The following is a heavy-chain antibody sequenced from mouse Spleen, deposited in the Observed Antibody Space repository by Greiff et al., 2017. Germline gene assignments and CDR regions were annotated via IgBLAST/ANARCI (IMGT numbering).Heavy chain of an antibody. V-gene: IGHV14-4*01. CDR1: GFNIKDDY. CDR3: TTYYGSTEGGDY. D-gene: IGHD1-1*01. J-gene: IGHJ2*01. Sequence: EVQLQQSGAELVRPGASVKLSCTASGFNIKDDYMHWVKQRPEQGLEWIGWIDPENGDTEYASKFQGKATITADTSSNTAYLQLSSLTSEDTAVYYCTTYYGSTEGGDYWGQGTTLTVSS. CDR2: IDPENGDT.